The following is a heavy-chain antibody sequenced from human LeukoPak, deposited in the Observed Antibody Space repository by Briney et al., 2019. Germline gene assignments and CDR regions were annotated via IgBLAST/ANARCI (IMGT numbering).Heavy chain of an antibody. CDR2: ISGSGGRT. D-gene: IGHD3-22*01. Sequence: PGGSLRLSCAVSGFTLSNYGMSWVRQAPGKGLEWAAGISGSGGRTNYADSVKGRFTISRDNPKNTLYLQMNSLRVEDTAVYFCAKRGVVIRVILVGFHKEAYYFDSWGQGALVTVSS. CDR3: AKRGVVIRVILVGFHKEAYYFDS. CDR1: GFTLSNYG. V-gene: IGHV3-23*01. J-gene: IGHJ4*02.